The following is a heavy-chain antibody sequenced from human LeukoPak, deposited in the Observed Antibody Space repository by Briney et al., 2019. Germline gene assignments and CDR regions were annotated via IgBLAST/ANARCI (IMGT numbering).Heavy chain of an antibody. V-gene: IGHV3-30*04. J-gene: IGHJ4*02. CDR2: ISYDGSNK. CDR3: ARDLGGQQLVEDCFDY. Sequence: GRSLRLSCAASGFTFSSYAMHWVRQAPGKGLEWVAVISYDGSNKYYADSVKGRFTISRDNSKNTLYLQMNGLRAEDTAVYYCARDLGGQQLVEDCFDYWGQGTLVTVSS. CDR1: GFTFSSYA. D-gene: IGHD6-13*01.